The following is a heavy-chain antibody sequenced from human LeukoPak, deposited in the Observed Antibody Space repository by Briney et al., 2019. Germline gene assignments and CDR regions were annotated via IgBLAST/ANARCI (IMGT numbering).Heavy chain of an antibody. Sequence: GGSLRLSCAASGFTFSSYSMNWVRQAPGKGLEWVSSISSSSSYIYYADSVKGRFTISRDNAKNSLYLQMNSLRAEDTAVYYCAAIRGGSAAYCYYGMDVWGQGTTVTVSS. CDR2: ISSSSSYI. CDR3: AAIRGGSAAYCYYGMDV. J-gene: IGHJ6*02. V-gene: IGHV3-21*01. CDR1: GFTFSSYS. D-gene: IGHD2-15*01.